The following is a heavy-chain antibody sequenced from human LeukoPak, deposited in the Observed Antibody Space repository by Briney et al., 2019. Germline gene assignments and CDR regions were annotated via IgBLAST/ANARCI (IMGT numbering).Heavy chain of an antibody. J-gene: IGHJ4*02. D-gene: IGHD6-19*01. CDR1: GYSISSGYY. Sequence: PSETLSLTCTVSGYSISSGYYWGWIRQPPGKGLEWIGSIYYSGSTYYNPSLKSRVTISVDTSKNQFSLKLSSVTAADTAVYYCAKDGSGWPFGRSGDYWGQGTLVTVSS. CDR3: AKDGSGWPFGRSGDY. V-gene: IGHV4-38-2*02. CDR2: IYYSGST.